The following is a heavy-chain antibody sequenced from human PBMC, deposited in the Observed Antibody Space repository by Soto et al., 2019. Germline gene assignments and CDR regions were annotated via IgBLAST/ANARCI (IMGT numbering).Heavy chain of an antibody. D-gene: IGHD1-26*01. CDR2: VYYNGNT. CDR3: ARFSGSYHDRYFDC. CDR1: GGSTSSSNYQ. V-gene: IGHV4-39*02. Sequence: SETLSLTCTVSGGSTSSSNYQWVWIRQPPGKGLEWIGNVYYNGNTYYNPSLSSRLTISVDTSNNHFSLKVKSVTAADTAVYYCARFSGSYHDRYFDCWGQRILVTVSS. J-gene: IGHJ4*02.